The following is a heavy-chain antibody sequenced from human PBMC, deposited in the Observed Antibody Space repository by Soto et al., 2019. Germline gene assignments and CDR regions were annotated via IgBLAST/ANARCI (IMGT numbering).Heavy chain of an antibody. V-gene: IGHV3-74*01. D-gene: IGHD4-17*01. J-gene: IGHJ6*02. Sequence: QTGGSLRLSCAASGFTFSSYWMHWVRQAPGKGLVWVSRINSDGSSTSYADSVKGRFTTSRDNAKNTLYLQMNSLRAEDTAVYYCARETTVTTSDYYYGMDVWGQGTTVTVSS. CDR2: INSDGSST. CDR1: GFTFSSYW. CDR3: ARETTVTTSDYYYGMDV.